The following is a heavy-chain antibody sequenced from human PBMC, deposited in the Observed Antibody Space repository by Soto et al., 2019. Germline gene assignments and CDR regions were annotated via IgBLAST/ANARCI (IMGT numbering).Heavy chain of an antibody. V-gene: IGHV2-5*01. CDR1: GFSLSTDEMA. J-gene: IGHJ3*02. CDR3: APSKTYHYDTSGPNYAFAI. D-gene: IGHD3-22*01. Sequence: ESGPTLVNPTQALTLTCTFPGFSLSTDEMAVGWIRQPPGKALEWLALIYWNDDQRYSPSLKSRLTITKDTSKNQVVLTMTNMDPVDTATYYCAPSKTYHYDTSGPNYAFAIWGQGTMVTVSS. CDR2: IYWNDDQ.